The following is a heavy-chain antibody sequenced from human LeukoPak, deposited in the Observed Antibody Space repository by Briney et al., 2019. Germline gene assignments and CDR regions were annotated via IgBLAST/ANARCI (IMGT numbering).Heavy chain of an antibody. CDR1: GGSISSYY. CDR2: IYYSGST. V-gene: IGHV4-59*08. D-gene: IGHD1-26*01. J-gene: IGHJ4*02. Sequence: SETLSLTCTVSGGSISSYYWSWIRQPPGKGLEWIGFIYYSGSTNYNPSLKSRVTISVDTSKNQFSLKLSSVTAADTAVYYCARAIEVGAMTPFDYWGQGTLVTVSS. CDR3: ARAIEVGAMTPFDY.